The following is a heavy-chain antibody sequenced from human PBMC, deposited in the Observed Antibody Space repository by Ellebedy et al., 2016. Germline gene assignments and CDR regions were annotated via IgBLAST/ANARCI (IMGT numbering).Heavy chain of an antibody. CDR1: GGSFSGYY. CDR2: INHSGST. Sequence: SETLSLTXAVYGGSFSGYYWSWIRQPPGKGLEWIGEINHSGSTNYNPSLKSRVTISVDTSKNQFSLKLSSVTAADTAVYYCARRVTMIVTGYYYYYMDVWGKGTTVTVSS. D-gene: IGHD3-22*01. V-gene: IGHV4-34*01. CDR3: ARRVTMIVTGYYYYYMDV. J-gene: IGHJ6*03.